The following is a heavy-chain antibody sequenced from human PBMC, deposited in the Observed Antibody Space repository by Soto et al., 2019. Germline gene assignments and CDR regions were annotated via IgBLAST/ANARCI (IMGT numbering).Heavy chain of an antibody. CDR1: GGTFSSYA. V-gene: IGHV1-69*12. CDR2: IIPIFGTA. D-gene: IGHD5-12*01. Sequence: QVQLVQSGAEVKKPGSSVKVSCKASGGTFSSYAISWVRQAPGHGLEWMGGIIPIFGTANYAQKFQGRVTIPADESTSTAYTELSTLRSEAPAVHSCATGDGYINFEYCGHGTLVTVSS. J-gene: IGHJ4*01. CDR3: ATGDGYINFEY.